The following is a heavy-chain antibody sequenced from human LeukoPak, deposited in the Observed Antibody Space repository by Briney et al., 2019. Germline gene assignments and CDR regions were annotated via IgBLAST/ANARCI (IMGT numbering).Heavy chain of an antibody. Sequence: GGSLRLSCAASGFTFNNAWMNWVRQAPGKGLEWVGRIKSKNVGGTTDYAAPVKGRFTISRDDSENTVYLQMNSLKIEDTAVYYCTSHAAFDPWGQGTLVTVSS. CDR1: GFTFNNAW. J-gene: IGHJ5*02. V-gene: IGHV3-15*01. CDR2: IKSKNVGGTT. CDR3: TSHAAFDP.